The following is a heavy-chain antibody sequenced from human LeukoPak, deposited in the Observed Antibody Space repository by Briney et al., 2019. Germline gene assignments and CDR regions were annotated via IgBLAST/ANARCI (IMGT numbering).Heavy chain of an antibody. V-gene: IGHV4-59*01. CDR3: ARVATNASRGLVYFDH. CDR2: VYYSGST. D-gene: IGHD2-8*01. J-gene: IGHJ4*02. CDR1: GRPISSYY. Sequence: PSETLSLTCTVSGRPISSYYWRDLRQSPGKGLEWIGYVYYSGSTTYNPSLKSRVIISVDTFKNQFSLKPSSVTAADSAVYYCARVATNASRGLVYFDHWGQGTLVTVSS.